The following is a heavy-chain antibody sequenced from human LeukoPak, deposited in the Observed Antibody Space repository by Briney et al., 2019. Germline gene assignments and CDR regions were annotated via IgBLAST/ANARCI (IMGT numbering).Heavy chain of an antibody. Sequence: ASVKVSCKASGGTFSSYAISWVRQAPGQGLEWMGGIIPIFGTANYAQKFQGRVTITADESTSTAYMELSSLRSEDTAVYYCARGSTYYDFWSGYYPTYYYYGMDVWGQGTTVTVSS. CDR1: GGTFSSYA. CDR2: IIPIFGTA. D-gene: IGHD3-3*01. CDR3: ARGSTYYDFWSGYYPTYYYYGMDV. J-gene: IGHJ6*02. V-gene: IGHV1-69*13.